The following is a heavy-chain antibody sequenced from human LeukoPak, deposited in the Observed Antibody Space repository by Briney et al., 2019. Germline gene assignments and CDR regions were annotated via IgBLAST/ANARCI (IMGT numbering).Heavy chain of an antibody. CDR1: GGSISSYY. CDR3: ARDKGILRPPYYYYYMDV. J-gene: IGHJ6*03. Sequence: SETLSLTCTVSGGSISSYYWSWIRQPAGKGLEWIGRIYTSGSTNYNPSLKSRVTMSVDTSQNQFSLTLSSVTAADTAVYYCARDKGILRPPYYYYYMDVWGKGTTVTVSS. CDR2: IYTSGST. D-gene: IGHD3-3*01. V-gene: IGHV4-4*07.